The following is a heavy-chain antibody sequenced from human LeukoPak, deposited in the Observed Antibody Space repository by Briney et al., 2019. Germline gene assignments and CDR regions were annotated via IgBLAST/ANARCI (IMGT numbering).Heavy chain of an antibody. CDR1: GGSISSYY. CDR3: ARGITMVRGVIYYGMDV. Sequence: SETLSLTCTVSGGSISSYYWSWIRQPPGKGLEWIGYIYYSGSTNYNPSLKSRVTISVDTSKNQFSLKLSSVTAADTAAYYCARGITMVRGVIYYGMDVWGQGTTVTVSS. J-gene: IGHJ6*02. V-gene: IGHV4-59*01. D-gene: IGHD3-10*01. CDR2: IYYSGST.